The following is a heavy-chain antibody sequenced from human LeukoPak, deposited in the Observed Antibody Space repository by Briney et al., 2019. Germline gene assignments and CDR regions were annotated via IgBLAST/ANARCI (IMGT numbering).Heavy chain of an antibody. CDR1: GGTFSGYA. CDR3: ASETVTTYYYYYMDV. J-gene: IGHJ6*03. V-gene: IGHV1-69*05. D-gene: IGHD4-17*01. Sequence: SVKVSCKASGGTFSGYAISWVRQAPRQGLEWMGGIIPIFGTANYAQKFQGRVTITTDESTSTAYMELSSLRSEDTAVYYCASETVTTYYYYYMDVWGKGTTVTVSS. CDR2: IIPIFGTA.